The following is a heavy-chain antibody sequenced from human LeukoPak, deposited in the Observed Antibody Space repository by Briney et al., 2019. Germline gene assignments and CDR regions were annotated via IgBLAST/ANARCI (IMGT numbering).Heavy chain of an antibody. J-gene: IGHJ6*03. Sequence: PSETLSLTCSASGGSISSSSYYWGWIRQPPGKGLEWIGNIYYSGSTYYNPSLKSRVTISVDTSKNQFSLKLSSVTAADTAVYYCARPDYYYYHMDVWGKGTTVTVSS. CDR2: IYYSGST. CDR1: GGSISSSSYY. V-gene: IGHV4-39*01. CDR3: ARPDYYYYHMDV.